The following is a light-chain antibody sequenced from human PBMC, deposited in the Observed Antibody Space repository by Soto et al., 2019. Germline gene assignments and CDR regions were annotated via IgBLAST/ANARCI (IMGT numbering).Light chain of an antibody. Sequence: DIQMTQSPSSLSASVGDRXTXTXRASQSISSXLNWYQQKPGKAPKLLIYAASSLQSGVPSRFSGSGSGTDFTLTISSLQPEDFATYYCQQSYSTLLITFGQGTRLEIK. V-gene: IGKV1-39*01. CDR1: QSISSX. CDR2: AAS. CDR3: QQSYSTLLIT. J-gene: IGKJ5*01.